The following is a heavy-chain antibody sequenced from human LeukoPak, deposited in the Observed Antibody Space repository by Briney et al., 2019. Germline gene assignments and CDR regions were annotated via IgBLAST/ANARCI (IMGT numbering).Heavy chain of an antibody. D-gene: IGHD4-11*01. V-gene: IGHV4-59*01. CDR3: ARDPGRQTTAHNWFDP. CDR1: GGSISSYY. J-gene: IGHJ5*02. Sequence: PETLSLTCTVSGGSISSYYWSWIRQPPGKGLEWIGYIYYSGSTNYNPSLKSRVTISVDTSKNQFSLKLSSVTAADTAVYYCARDPGRQTTAHNWFDPWGQGTLVTVSS. CDR2: IYYSGST.